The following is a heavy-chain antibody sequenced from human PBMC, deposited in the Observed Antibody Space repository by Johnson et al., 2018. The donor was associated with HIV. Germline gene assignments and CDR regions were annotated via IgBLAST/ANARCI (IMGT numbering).Heavy chain of an antibody. CDR1: GFTFSSYD. CDR2: IGTAGDT. CDR3: AREEANGAFDI. Sequence: EVHLVESGGGLVQPGGSLRLSCAASGFTFSSYDIHWVRQATGKGLEWVSAIGTAGDTYYPGSVKGRFTISRENAKNSLYLQMNSLRAGDTAVYYCAREEANGAFDIWGQGTMVTVSS. V-gene: IGHV3-13*01. J-gene: IGHJ3*02.